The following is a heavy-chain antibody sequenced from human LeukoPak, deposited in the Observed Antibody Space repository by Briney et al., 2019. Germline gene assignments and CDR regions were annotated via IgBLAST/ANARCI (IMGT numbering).Heavy chain of an antibody. CDR1: GFTFSSYA. Sequence: GGSLRLSCAASGFTFSSYAMSWVRQAPGKGLEWVSAISGSGGSTYYADSVKSRFTISRDNSKNTLYLQMNSLRAEDTAVYYCANAGPSIAVAGKGGYWGQGTLVTVSS. D-gene: IGHD6-19*01. CDR3: ANAGPSIAVAGKGGY. J-gene: IGHJ4*02. CDR2: ISGSGGST. V-gene: IGHV3-23*01.